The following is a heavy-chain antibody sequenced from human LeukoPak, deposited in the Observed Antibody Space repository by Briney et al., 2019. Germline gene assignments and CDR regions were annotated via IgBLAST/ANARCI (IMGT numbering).Heavy chain of an antibody. CDR1: GGTFSSYA. Sequence: SVKVSCKASGGTFSSYAISWVRQAPGQGLEWMGRIIPILGIANYAQKFQGRVTITADKSTSTAYMELSSLRSEDTAVYYCARDADYYSSGSYVYFDYWGQGTLVTVSS. CDR2: IIPILGIA. CDR3: ARDADYYSSGSYVYFDY. J-gene: IGHJ4*02. V-gene: IGHV1-69*04. D-gene: IGHD3-10*01.